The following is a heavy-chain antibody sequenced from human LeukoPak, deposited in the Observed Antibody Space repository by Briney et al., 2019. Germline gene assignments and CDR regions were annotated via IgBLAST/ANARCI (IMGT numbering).Heavy chain of an antibody. Sequence: GGSLRLSCAASEFSVGSNYMTWVRQAPGKGLEWVSLIYSGGSTYYADSVKGRFTISRDNSRNTLYLQMNSLRAEDTAVYYCARGSDAFDIWGQGTMATVSS. J-gene: IGHJ3*02. V-gene: IGHV3-66*01. CDR1: EFSVGSNY. CDR3: ARGSDAFDI. CDR2: IYSGGST.